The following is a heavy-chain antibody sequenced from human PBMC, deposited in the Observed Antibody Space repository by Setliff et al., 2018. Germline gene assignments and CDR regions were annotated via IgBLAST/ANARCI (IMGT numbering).Heavy chain of an antibody. V-gene: IGHV4-30-4*02. Sequence: PSETLSLTCTVSGDSISSGDYFWSWIRQPPGKGLEWIAYIYHSGSAYYNPSLKSRVTMSVDTSKNQFSLNVRSVTAADTAVYYCASGYSYYYYYYYMDVWGKGTTVTVSS. J-gene: IGHJ6*03. D-gene: IGHD5-18*01. CDR2: IYHSGSA. CDR3: ASGYSYYYYYYYMDV. CDR1: GDSISSGDYF.